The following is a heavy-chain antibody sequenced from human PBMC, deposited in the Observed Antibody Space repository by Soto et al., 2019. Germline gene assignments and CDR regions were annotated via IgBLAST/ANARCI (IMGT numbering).Heavy chain of an antibody. Sequence: PVGSLRLSGSASGFTFTSFAIHWVRQAPGKGLEWVAVISENGVNKYSAESVRGRFVISRDNSKNTVELEMNSLRPEDTAIYFCARRLTKTVSALGYWGQGTLVTVSS. CDR2: ISENGVNK. J-gene: IGHJ4*02. CDR1: GFTFTSFA. CDR3: ARRLTKTVSALGY. D-gene: IGHD2-8*01. V-gene: IGHV3-30*09.